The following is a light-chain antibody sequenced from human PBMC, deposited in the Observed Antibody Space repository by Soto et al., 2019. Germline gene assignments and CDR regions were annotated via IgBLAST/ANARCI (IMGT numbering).Light chain of an antibody. V-gene: IGLV2-14*01. CDR2: EVS. J-gene: IGLJ1*01. CDR1: SSDVDDYNY. CDR3: SSYTSSSTLV. Sequence: QSALTQPASVSGSPGQSITISCTGTSSDVDDYNYVSWYQHHPGKAPKVIIYEVSNRPSGVSNRFSGSKSGNTASLTISGLQAEDEADYYCSSYTSSSTLVFGTGTNATVL.